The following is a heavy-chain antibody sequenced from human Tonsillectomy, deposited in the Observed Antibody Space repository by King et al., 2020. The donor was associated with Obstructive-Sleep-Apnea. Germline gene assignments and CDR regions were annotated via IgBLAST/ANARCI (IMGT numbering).Heavy chain of an antibody. CDR1: GFTFNSYW. CDR2: IKGDGSKK. Sequence: VQLVESGGGLVQPGGSLRLSCAASGFTFNSYWMHWVRQGPGKGLVWVSRIKGDGSKKSYADSVKGRFTISRENAKNTLYLQMNSLRAEDTAVYYCAREGYESSGDHTFDAFDIWGQGTMVTVSS. J-gene: IGHJ3*02. D-gene: IGHD3-22*01. CDR3: AREGYESSGDHTFDAFDI. V-gene: IGHV3-74*01.